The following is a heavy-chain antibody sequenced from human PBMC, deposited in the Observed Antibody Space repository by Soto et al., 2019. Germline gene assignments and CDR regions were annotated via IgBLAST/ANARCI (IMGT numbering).Heavy chain of an antibody. Sequence: PGGSLRLSCAASGFTFSSYWMSWVRQAPGKGLEWVANIKQDGSEKYYVDSVKGRFTISRDNAKNSLYLQMNSLRAEDTAVYYCARDRNLQYYYGMDVWGQGTTVTVSS. D-gene: IGHD1-1*01. CDR1: GFTFSSYW. J-gene: IGHJ6*02. CDR2: IKQDGSEK. V-gene: IGHV3-7*03. CDR3: ARDRNLQYYYGMDV.